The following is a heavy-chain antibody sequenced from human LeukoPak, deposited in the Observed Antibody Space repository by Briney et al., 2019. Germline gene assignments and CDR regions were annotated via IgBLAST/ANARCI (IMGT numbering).Heavy chain of an antibody. CDR3: ARHKGIAVAAVRSAFDI. D-gene: IGHD6-19*01. J-gene: IGHJ3*02. Sequence: SETLSLTCAVYGGSFSGYYWSWIRQPPGKGLEWIGEINHSGSTNYNPSLKSRVTISVDTSKNQFSLKPSSVTAADTAVYYCARHKGIAVAAVRSAFDIWGQGTMVTVSS. CDR1: GGSFSGYY. CDR2: INHSGST. V-gene: IGHV4-34*01.